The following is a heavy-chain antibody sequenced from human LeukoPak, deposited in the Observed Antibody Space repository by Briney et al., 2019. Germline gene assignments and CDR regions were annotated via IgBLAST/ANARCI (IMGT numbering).Heavy chain of an antibody. Sequence: PSETLSLTCTVSGGSVNNDKNYWGWIRQPPGKGLEWIASMYIGGNTYYNPSVKSRLTISADTSKNQFSLKLSSVTAADTAVYYCASLVGATTNWFDPWGQGTLVTVSS. CDR1: GGSVNNDKNY. J-gene: IGHJ5*02. D-gene: IGHD1-26*01. CDR3: ASLVGATTNWFDP. V-gene: IGHV4-39*01. CDR2: MYIGGNT.